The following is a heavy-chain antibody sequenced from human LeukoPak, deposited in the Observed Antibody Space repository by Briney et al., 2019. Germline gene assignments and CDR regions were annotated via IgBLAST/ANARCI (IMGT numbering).Heavy chain of an antibody. J-gene: IGHJ5*02. V-gene: IGHV1-18*01. CDR1: VYTFTSYG. CDR2: IRAYNGYR. Sequence: ASVQVSCKASVYTFTSYGISWVRQAPRQGLEWMGGIRAYNGYRKYAQKLQGRVTMTTDTSTSTAYMDLRSLRPDATAVYYCARAPTIFGVVARFDPWGQGTLVTVSS. CDR3: ARAPTIFGVVARFDP. D-gene: IGHD3-3*01.